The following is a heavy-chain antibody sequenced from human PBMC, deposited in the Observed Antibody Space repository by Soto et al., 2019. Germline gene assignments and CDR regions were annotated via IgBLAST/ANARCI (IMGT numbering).Heavy chain of an antibody. CDR3: ARGFYDYSNYVPLFYYYYGMDV. V-gene: IGHV1-69*13. CDR2: IIPIFGTT. CDR1: GGTFSSYA. D-gene: IGHD4-4*01. Sequence: ASVKVSCKASGGTFSSYAISWVRQAPGQGLEWMGGIIPIFGTTNYAQKFQGRVTITADESTSTAYMELSSLRSEDTAVYYCARGFYDYSNYVPLFYYYYGMDVWGQGTTVTVSS. J-gene: IGHJ6*02.